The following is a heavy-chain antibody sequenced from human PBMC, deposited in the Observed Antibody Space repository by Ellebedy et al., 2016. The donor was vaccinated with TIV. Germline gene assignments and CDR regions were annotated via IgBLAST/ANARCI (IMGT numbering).Heavy chain of an antibody. CDR1: GYTFISYG. J-gene: IGHJ4*02. CDR2: ISAYNGNT. D-gene: IGHD6-19*01. Sequence: ASVKVSCKASGYTFISYGISWVRQAPGQGLEWMGWISAYNGNTNYAQKLQGRVTMTTDTSTTTAYMELRNLSSDDTAVYYCAREGVAGMFYFDYWGQGTLVTVSS. V-gene: IGHV1-18*01. CDR3: AREGVAGMFYFDY.